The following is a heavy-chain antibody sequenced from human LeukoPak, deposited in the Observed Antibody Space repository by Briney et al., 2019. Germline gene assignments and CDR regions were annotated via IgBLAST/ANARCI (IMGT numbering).Heavy chain of an antibody. CDR1: GGSISSSNW. J-gene: IGHJ5*02. Sequence: SETLSLTCAVSGGSISSSNWWSWARQPPGKGPEWIGEIYHSGSTNYNPSLKSRVTISVDKSKNQFSLKLSSVTAADTAVYYCARAYSSSWRHYNWFDPWGQGTLVTVSS. D-gene: IGHD6-13*01. V-gene: IGHV4-4*02. CDR2: IYHSGST. CDR3: ARAYSSSWRHYNWFDP.